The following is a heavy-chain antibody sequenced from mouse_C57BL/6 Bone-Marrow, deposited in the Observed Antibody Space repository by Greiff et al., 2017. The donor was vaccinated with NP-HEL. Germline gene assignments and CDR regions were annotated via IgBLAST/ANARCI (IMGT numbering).Heavy chain of an antibody. Sequence: EVQVVESGGDLVKPGGSLKLSCAASGFTFSSYGMSWVRQTPDKRLEWVATISSGGSYTYYPDSVKGRFTISRDNAKNTLYLQMSSLKSEDTAMYYCARQRYYGSSQYYFDYWGQGTTLTVSS. D-gene: IGHD1-1*01. V-gene: IGHV5-6*01. J-gene: IGHJ2*01. CDR1: GFTFSSYG. CDR3: ARQRYYGSSQYYFDY. CDR2: ISSGGSYT.